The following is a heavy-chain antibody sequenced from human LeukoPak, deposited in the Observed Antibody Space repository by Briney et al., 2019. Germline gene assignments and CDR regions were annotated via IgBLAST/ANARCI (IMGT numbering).Heavy chain of an antibody. Sequence: SETLSLTCAVHGGSFSGYYWSWIRQPPGKGLEWIGEINHSGSTNYNPSLKSRVTISVDKSKNQFSLKLSSVTAADTAVYYCARVRAMVRGVWVDYWGQGTLVTVSS. CDR2: INHSGST. V-gene: IGHV4-34*01. J-gene: IGHJ4*02. CDR1: GGSFSGYY. D-gene: IGHD3-10*01. CDR3: ARVRAMVRGVWVDY.